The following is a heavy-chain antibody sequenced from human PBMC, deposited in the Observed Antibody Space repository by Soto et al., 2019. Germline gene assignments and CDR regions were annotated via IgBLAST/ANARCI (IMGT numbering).Heavy chain of an antibody. D-gene: IGHD6-13*01. CDR2: INPNSGGT. J-gene: IGHJ4*02. Sequence: ASVKVSCKASGYTFTGYYMHWVRQAPGQGLEWMGWINPNSGGTNYAQKYQGWVTMTRDTSISTAYMEMSSLRSEDTAVYYCARGPSLSSSWYREYQYYFDYWGQGTLVTVSS. CDR1: GYTFTGYY. CDR3: ARGPSLSSSWYREYQYYFDY. V-gene: IGHV1-2*04.